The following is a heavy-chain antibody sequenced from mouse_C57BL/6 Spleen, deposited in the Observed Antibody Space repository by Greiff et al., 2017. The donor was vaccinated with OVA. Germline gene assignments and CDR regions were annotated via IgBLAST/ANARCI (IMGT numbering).Heavy chain of an antibody. J-gene: IGHJ2*01. V-gene: IGHV1-50*01. CDR2: IDPSDSYT. D-gene: IGHD1-1*01. CDR1: GYTFTSYW. Sequence: VQLQQSGAELVKPGASVKLSCKASGYTFTSYWMQWVKQRPGQGLEWIGEIDPSDSYTNYNQKFKGKATLTVDTSSSTAYMQLSSLTSEDSAVYYCARRAYGSPFDYWGQGTTLTVSS. CDR3: ARRAYGSPFDY.